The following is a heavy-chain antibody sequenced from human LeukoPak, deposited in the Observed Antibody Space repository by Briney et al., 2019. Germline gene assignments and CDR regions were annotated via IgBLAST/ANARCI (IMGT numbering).Heavy chain of an antibody. CDR3: ARDGDGRDFWSGYLFYYYGMDV. CDR1: GSTFRDCY. V-gene: IGHV3-11*01. D-gene: IGHD3-3*01. J-gene: IGHJ6*02. CDR2: ISGSVRSI. Sequence: GRSMRLFFAASGSTFRDCYMRWVRLPPRKGLELVALISGSVRSIYYSDSAKVRFPISRDNAKNSLYLQMNSLRAEDTAVYYCARDGDGRDFWSGYLFYYYGMDVWGQGTTVTVSS.